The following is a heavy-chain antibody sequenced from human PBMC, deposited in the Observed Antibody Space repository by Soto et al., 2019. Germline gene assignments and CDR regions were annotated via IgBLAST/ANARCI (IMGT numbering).Heavy chain of an antibody. CDR1: GFIFSDYA. Sequence: EVQLLESEGGLVQPGRSLRLYCAASGFIFSDYAMSWVRQAPGKGLEWVSALSGSGSNTYYADSVKGRFTISRDNVKNTVSLQMNNLTAEDTAVYYCAKGGVTRSYYYAMDVWGQGTTVTVSS. CDR3: AKGGVTRSYYYAMDV. CDR2: LSGSGSNT. V-gene: IGHV3-23*01. J-gene: IGHJ6*02.